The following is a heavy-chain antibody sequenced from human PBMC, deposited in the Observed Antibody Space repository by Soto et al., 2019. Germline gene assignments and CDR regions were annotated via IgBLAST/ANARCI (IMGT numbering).Heavy chain of an antibody. CDR1: GGSVSSSNW. CDR2: NYHSGSA. D-gene: IGHD2-21*02. J-gene: IGHJ3*02. CDR3: ARVPGVVVSADDAFDI. V-gene: IGHV4-4*02. Sequence: QVQLQESGPGLVKPSGTLSLTCDVSGGSVSSSNWWSWVRQSPGKGLEWMGANYHSGSAHYNTSLTRRATTSLDKSKNQFSLRLTSVTAADTAVDYCARVPGVVVSADDAFDIWGPGTRVIVSS.